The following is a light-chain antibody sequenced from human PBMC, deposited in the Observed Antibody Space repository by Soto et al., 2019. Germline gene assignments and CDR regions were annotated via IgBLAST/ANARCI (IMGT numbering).Light chain of an antibody. J-gene: IGLJ1*01. CDR2: DVS. CDR1: RRDVGSYNR. CDR3: SSYTSSSTYV. V-gene: IGLV2-18*02. Sequence: SPTPPPPLSGAPWQAVTLSFTGNRRDVGSYNRVSWYQQPPGTAPKVMIYDVSNRPSGVPDRFSGSKSGNTASLTISGLQAEDESDYYCSSYTSSSTYVFGTGTKVTVL.